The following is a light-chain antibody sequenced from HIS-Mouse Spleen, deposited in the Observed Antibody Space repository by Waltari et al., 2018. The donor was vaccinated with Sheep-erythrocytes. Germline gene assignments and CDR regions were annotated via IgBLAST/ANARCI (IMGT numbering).Light chain of an antibody. V-gene: IGKV1-8*01. CDR3: QQYYSYPQT. Sequence: AIRMTQSPSSLSASTGDRVTITCRACQGISSYLAWYQQKPGKAPKLLIYAASTLQSGVPSRFSGSGSGTDFTLTISCLQSEDFATYYCQQYYSYPQTFGQGTKVEIK. CDR1: QGISSY. J-gene: IGKJ1*01. CDR2: AAS.